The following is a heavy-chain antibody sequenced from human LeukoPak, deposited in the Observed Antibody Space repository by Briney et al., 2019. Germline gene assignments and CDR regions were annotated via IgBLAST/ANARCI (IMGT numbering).Heavy chain of an antibody. CDR2: IYYSGST. CDR1: GGAITSSNNY. D-gene: IGHD1-26*01. CDR3: SGSYLYYYYYYMHV. J-gene: IGHJ6*03. Sequence: SETLSLTCTVSGGAITSSNNYWGWIRQPPGKGLEWIGYIYYSGSTNYNPSLKSRVTISVDTSKNQFSLKLSSVTAADTAVYYCSGSYLYYYYYYMHVWGKGTTVTISS. V-gene: IGHV4-61*05.